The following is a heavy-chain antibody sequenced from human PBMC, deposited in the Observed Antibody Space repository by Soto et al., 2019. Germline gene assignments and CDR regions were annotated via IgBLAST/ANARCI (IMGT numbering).Heavy chain of an antibody. Sequence: PGESLKISCKGSGYTFTGFYISWVRQMPGKGLEWMGIICPGDSDTRYSPSFQGQVTISADKSISTAYLQWSSLKASDTAMYYCARSNWNDFWFDPWGQGTLVTVSS. CDR3: ARSNWNDFWFDP. V-gene: IGHV5-51*01. D-gene: IGHD1-20*01. CDR1: GYTFTGFY. J-gene: IGHJ5*02. CDR2: ICPGDSDT.